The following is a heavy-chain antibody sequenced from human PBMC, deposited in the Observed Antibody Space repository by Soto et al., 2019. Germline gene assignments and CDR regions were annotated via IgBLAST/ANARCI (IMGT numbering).Heavy chain of an antibody. CDR2: ITYSGST. J-gene: IGHJ4*02. CDR1: GGSFSGYY. V-gene: IGHV4-34*01. Sequence: QVQLQQWGAGLLKPSETLSLTCGVYGGSFSGYYWSWFRQPPGKGLEWIGEITYSGSTTYNPSLKIRFTISVETSKNKFSLRVSSVTAADTAVYYCARHFSGSYYDDYWGQGSLVTVSS. CDR3: ARHFSGSYYDDY. D-gene: IGHD1-26*01.